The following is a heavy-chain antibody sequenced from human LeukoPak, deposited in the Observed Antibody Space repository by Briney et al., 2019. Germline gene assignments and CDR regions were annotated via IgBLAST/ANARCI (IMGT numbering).Heavy chain of an antibody. J-gene: IGHJ4*02. Sequence: GGTLRLSCAASGFTFSSYGMSWVRQAPGKGLEWVSGISGSGGSTYYADSVKGRFTISRDNSKNTLYLQMNSLRAEDTAVYYCARDVVQCSSTSCYGSIITIFGAGPIDYWGQGTLVTVSS. V-gene: IGHV3-23*01. CDR1: GFTFSSYG. D-gene: IGHD2-2*01. CDR3: ARDVVQCSSTSCYGSIITIFGAGPIDY. CDR2: ISGSGGST.